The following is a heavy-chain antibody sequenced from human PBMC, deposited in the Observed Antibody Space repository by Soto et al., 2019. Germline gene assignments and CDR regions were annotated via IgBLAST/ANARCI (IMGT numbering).Heavy chain of an antibody. CDR1: GGTFSNYA. CDR2: IIPIFGTT. D-gene: IGHD2-2*01. V-gene: IGHV1-69*01. J-gene: IGHJ6*02. Sequence: QVQLVQSGAEVKKPGSSVKVSCKASGGTFSNYAFSWVRQVPGQGLEWMGGIIPIFGTTNYAQKFQGRVTITADESTSTTYMELSSLSSEDTAVFFCARDMMPAAISYRYYAMDVWGQGTTVTVSS. CDR3: ARDMMPAAISYRYYAMDV.